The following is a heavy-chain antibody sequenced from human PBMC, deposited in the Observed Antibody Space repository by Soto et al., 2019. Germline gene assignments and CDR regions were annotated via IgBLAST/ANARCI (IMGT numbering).Heavy chain of an antibody. V-gene: IGHV4-34*01. CDR2: INHSGST. CDR1: GFTFSSYA. D-gene: IGHD3-10*01. CDR3: ARAERITMVRGVTLFDY. Sequence: GSLRLSCAASGFTFSSYAMSWVRQAPGKGLEWIGEINHSGSTNYNPSLKSRVTISVDTSKNQFSLKLSSVTAADTAVYYCARAERITMVRGVTLFDYWGQGTLVTVSS. J-gene: IGHJ4*02.